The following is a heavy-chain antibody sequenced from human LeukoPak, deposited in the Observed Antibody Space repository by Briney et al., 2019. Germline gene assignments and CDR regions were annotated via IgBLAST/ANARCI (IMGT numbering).Heavy chain of an antibody. J-gene: IGHJ4*02. D-gene: IGHD2-2*01. CDR2: IYYSGST. Sequence: SETLSLTCTVSGGSISSYYWSWIRQPPGKGLEWIGYIYYSGSTYYNPSLKSRVTISVDTSKNQFSLKLSSVTAADTAVYYCARANAQAHAKSDYWGQGTLVTVSS. CDR1: GGSISSYY. V-gene: IGHV4-59*08. CDR3: ARANAQAHAKSDY.